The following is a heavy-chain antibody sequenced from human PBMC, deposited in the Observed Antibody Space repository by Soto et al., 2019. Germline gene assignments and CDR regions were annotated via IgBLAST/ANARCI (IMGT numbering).Heavy chain of an antibody. J-gene: IGHJ3*02. CDR2: ISYDGSNK. D-gene: IGHD3-10*01. Sequence: GGSLRLSCAASVFTFSSYAMHWVRQAPGKGLEWVAVISYDGSNKYYADSVKGRFTISRDNSKNTLYLQMNSLRAEDTAVYYSARAPYGSGIIWGQGTMVTVSS. V-gene: IGHV3-30-3*01. CDR1: VFTFSSYA. CDR3: ARAPYGSGII.